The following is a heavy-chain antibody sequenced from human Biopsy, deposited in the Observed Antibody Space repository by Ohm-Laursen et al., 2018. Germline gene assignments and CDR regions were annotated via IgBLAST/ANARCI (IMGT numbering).Heavy chain of an antibody. CDR1: GDSISSYY. CDR3: ARDRGYYSDRTVPGYFDL. D-gene: IGHD3-22*01. CDR2: VYYTGST. V-gene: IGHV4-59*01. Sequence: PSQTLSLTCTVSGDSISSYYWSWIRQPPGKGLEWIGYVYYTGSTDYNPSLQSQVIISVDTSKNHFSLRLRSVTPADTAIYYCARDRGYYSDRTVPGYFDLWGRGTLVTVSS. J-gene: IGHJ2*01.